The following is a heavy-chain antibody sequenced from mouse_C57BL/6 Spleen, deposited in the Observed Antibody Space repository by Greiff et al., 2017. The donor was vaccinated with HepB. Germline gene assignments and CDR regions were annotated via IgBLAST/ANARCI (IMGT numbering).Heavy chain of an antibody. CDR3: ARYRREYYFDY. CDR2: IDPSDSET. V-gene: IGHV1-52*01. Sequence: QVQLQQPGAELVRPGSSVKLSCKASGYTFTSYWMHWVKQRPIQGLEWIGNIDPSDSETHYNQKFKDKATLTVDKSSSTAYMQLSSLTSEDSAVYYCARYRREYYFDYWGQGTTLTVSS. J-gene: IGHJ2*01. CDR1: GYTFTSYW.